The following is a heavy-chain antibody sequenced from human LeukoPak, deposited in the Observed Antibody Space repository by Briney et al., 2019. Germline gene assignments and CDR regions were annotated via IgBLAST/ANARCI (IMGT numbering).Heavy chain of an antibody. V-gene: IGHV5-51*01. CDR2: ISPGDSDT. Sequence: GESLNISFQGSGYSFTSYWIGWVRQMPGKGLEWMGIISPGDSDTRYSPSFQGQVSISADKSISTAYLQWSSVKASDTAMYYCARLRSGWDFDYWGQGSLVTVSS. CDR1: GYSFTSYW. D-gene: IGHD6-19*01. J-gene: IGHJ4*02. CDR3: ARLRSGWDFDY.